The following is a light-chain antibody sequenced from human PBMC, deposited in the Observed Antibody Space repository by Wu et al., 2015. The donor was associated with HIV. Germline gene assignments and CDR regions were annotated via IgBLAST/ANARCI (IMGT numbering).Light chain of an antibody. J-gene: IGKJ5*01. Sequence: ENVLMQSPGTLSVSPGERVTLFCNATQSVGSLGSNWLAWYQHKPGQSPRLLMYEAYKKAAGVSDRFSGRWDLGQTSVSQSPDCRLTILLFYFCQQYGSSPITFGLGHGW. V-gene: IGKV3-20*01. CDR2: EAY. CDR3: QQYGSSPIT. CDR1: QSVGSLGSN.